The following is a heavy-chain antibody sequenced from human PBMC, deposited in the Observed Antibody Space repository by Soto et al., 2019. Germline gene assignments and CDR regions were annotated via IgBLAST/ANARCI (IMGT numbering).Heavy chain of an antibody. CDR3: VRYRREAVAGYTLDN. V-gene: IGHV4-59*01. J-gene: IGHJ4*02. CDR1: GGSISSNY. Sequence: SETLSLTCTVSGGSISSNYWTWIRQPPGKGLEWIGYVYNSGSTNYNPSLKSRVTISEDTSKSQFSLKVNSMTAADTAVYYCVRYRREAVAGYTLDNWGQGILVT. D-gene: IGHD6-13*01. CDR2: VYNSGST.